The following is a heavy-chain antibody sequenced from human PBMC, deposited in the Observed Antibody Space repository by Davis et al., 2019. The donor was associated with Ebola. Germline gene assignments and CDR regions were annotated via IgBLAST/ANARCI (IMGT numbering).Heavy chain of an antibody. V-gene: IGHV3-33*01. Sequence: GESLKISCAASGFTFSSYGMHWVRQAPGKGLEWVAVIWYDGSNKYYADSVKGRFTISRDNSKNTLYLQMNSLGAEDTAVYYCARGAPGIYGDYENYYGMDVWGQGTTVTVSS. CDR2: IWYDGSNK. CDR1: GFTFSSYG. CDR3: ARGAPGIYGDYENYYGMDV. D-gene: IGHD4-17*01. J-gene: IGHJ6*02.